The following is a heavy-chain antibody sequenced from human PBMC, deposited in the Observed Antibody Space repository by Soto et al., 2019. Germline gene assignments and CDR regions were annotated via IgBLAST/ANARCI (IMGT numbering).Heavy chain of an antibody. CDR3: AHLVRGVNYWPYFDY. V-gene: IGHV2-5*02. Sequence: QITLKESGPTVVKPTQTLTLTCTFSGFSLSTSGEGVGWIRQPPGKALEWLAFMYWGDDQRYSPSLKSRLTLTKHTSKNLLVLTLTNVDPVDTATYYCAHLVRGVNYWPYFDYWGQGTLVTVSS. J-gene: IGHJ4*02. D-gene: IGHD1-7*01. CDR2: MYWGDDQ. CDR1: GFSLSTSGEG.